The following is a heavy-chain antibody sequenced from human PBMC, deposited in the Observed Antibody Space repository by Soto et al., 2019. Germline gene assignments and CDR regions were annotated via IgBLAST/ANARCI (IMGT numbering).Heavy chain of an antibody. Sequence: GSLRLSCSVSVFTFSSYAMHWVRQAPGKGLEYIASISSEGATTYYADSVKGRFIISRDNSKNTLYLQMSSLRAEDTAVYYCVKDRYVDYWGQGILVTVSS. CDR1: VFTFSSYA. CDR3: VKDRYVDY. CDR2: ISSEGATT. J-gene: IGHJ4*02. V-gene: IGHV3-64D*06.